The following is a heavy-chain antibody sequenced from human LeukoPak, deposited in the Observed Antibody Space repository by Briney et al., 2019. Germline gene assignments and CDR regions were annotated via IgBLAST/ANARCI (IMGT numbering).Heavy chain of an antibody. V-gene: IGHV3-23*01. CDR1: GFTFSSYA. D-gene: IGHD6-19*01. Sequence: GGPLRLSCAASGFTFSSYAMSWVPQAPGKGLEWVSAFSGRGGSTYYAASVKGRFTISRDNSKNTLYLQMNSLRAEDTAVYYCAKKHSRGIAVAGTGYFDYWGQGTLVTVSS. J-gene: IGHJ4*02. CDR3: AKKHSRGIAVAGTGYFDY. CDR2: FSGRGGST.